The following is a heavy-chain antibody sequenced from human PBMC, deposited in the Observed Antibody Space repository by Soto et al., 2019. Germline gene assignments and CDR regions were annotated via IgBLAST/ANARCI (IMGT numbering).Heavy chain of an antibody. D-gene: IGHD3-16*01. Sequence: QVQLQESGPALVKPSETLSLSCSVSGGSISGHYWSWVRQTPGKGLEWIGYMYYSGSTNYNPSLKSRVTISVDTSKNHFSLRLTSVTAADTAVYYCARGPYYDLIWNYYYMDVWGKGTTVTVSS. V-gene: IGHV4-59*08. J-gene: IGHJ6*03. CDR3: ARGPYYDLIWNYYYMDV. CDR1: GGSISGHY. CDR2: MYYSGST.